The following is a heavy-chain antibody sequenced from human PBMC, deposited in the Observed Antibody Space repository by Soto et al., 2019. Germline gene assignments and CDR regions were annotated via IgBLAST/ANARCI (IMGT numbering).Heavy chain of an antibody. CDR3: AKDPMVRSYFYGMGV. J-gene: IGHJ6*01. CDR2: ISYDGSNR. D-gene: IGHD5-18*01. Sequence: ESGGGVVQPGGSLRLSCAASGDSGFSFSSYGIHWVRQAPGKGLEWVSVISYDGSNRHFADSVKGRFAVSRDDAMHTVYLQMDALRAEDTGVYFFAKDPMVRSYFYGMGVWGQGTTVTVSS. CDR1: GDSGFSFSSYG. V-gene: IGHV3-30*18.